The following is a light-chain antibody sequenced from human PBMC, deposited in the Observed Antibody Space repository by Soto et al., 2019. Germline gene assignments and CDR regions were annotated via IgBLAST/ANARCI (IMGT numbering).Light chain of an antibody. CDR3: QQYGNSPRT. CDR2: GAS. CDR1: QSVSSS. J-gene: IGKJ1*01. Sequence: EIVMMQSPCTLSVSPGERATLSCRASQSVSSSLAWYQQKPGQAPRLLIYGASNRATGIPDRFSGSGSGTDFTLTISRLEPEDFAVYYCQQYGNSPRTFGQGTKVDIK. V-gene: IGKV3-20*01.